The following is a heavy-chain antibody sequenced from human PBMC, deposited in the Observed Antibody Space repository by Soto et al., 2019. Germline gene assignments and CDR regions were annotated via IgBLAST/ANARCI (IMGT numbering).Heavy chain of an antibody. CDR3: VRDYGLAHMAV. CDR2: ISSSASDYR. CDR1: GFSVANYA. J-gene: IGHJ6*02. V-gene: IGHV3-21*01. Sequence: GSLRLSCAASGFSVANYALNWVRQAPGKGLEWVSGISSSASDYRYFAGSVRGRFTISRDDAQNSLYLHMDSLRAEDTAVYYCVRDYGLAHMAVWGQGTTVTVSS. D-gene: IGHD4-17*01.